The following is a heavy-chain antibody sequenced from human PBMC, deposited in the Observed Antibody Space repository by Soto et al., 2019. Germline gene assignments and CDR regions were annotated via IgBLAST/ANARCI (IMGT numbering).Heavy chain of an antibody. V-gene: IGHV4-39*01. J-gene: IGHJ5*02. CDR3: ARHYSSGSRNWFDP. CDR1: GGSINSSSYF. Sequence: PSETLSLTCSVSGGSINSSSYFWGWVRQPPGKGLEWIGSIYYSGSTYYNPSLRSRVTISVDTSKNQYSLKLSSVTAADTAVFYCARHYSSGSRNWFDPWGQGTLVTVSS. D-gene: IGHD6-19*01. CDR2: IYYSGST.